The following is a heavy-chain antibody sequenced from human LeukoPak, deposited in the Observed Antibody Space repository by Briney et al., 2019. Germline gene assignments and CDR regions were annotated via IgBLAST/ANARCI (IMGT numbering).Heavy chain of an antibody. CDR2: ISYDGSNK. Sequence: PGRSLRLSCAASGFTFSSYAMHWVRQAPGKGLEWVAVISYDGSNKYYADSAKGRFTISRDNSKNTLYLQMNSLRAEDTAVYYCAINGCYRGVCDFDIWGQGTMVTVSS. CDR3: AINGCYRGVCDFDI. D-gene: IGHD2-21*01. CDR1: GFTFSSYA. J-gene: IGHJ3*02. V-gene: IGHV3-30-3*01.